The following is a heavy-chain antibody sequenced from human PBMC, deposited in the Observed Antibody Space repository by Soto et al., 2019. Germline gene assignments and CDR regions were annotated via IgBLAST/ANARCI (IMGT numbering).Heavy chain of an antibody. V-gene: IGHV3-23*01. CDR2: ISASGGGT. Sequence: EVQLLESGGGLVQPGGSLRLSCAASGFTFSSYAMSWVRQAPGKGLEWVSAISASGGGTYYADSVKGRFTISRDNSKNTLYLQMNSLRAEDTAFYYCAKDYGDCEFIDYWCQGTLVTVSS. D-gene: IGHD4-17*01. CDR1: GFTFSSYA. CDR3: AKDYGDCEFIDY. J-gene: IGHJ4*02.